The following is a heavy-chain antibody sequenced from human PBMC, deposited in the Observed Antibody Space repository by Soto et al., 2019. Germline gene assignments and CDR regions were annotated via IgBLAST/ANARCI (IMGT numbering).Heavy chain of an antibody. J-gene: IGHJ4*02. D-gene: IGHD1-20*01. V-gene: IGHV3-33*01. Sequence: QAQLVESGGGVVQPGRSLRLSCAASGFTFSSYGMHWVRQAPGKGLEWVAVIWYDGSNKYYADSVKGRFTISRDNSKNTLYLQMNSLRAEDTAVYYCARDRGRVTGTTRFDYWGQGTLVTVSS. CDR1: GFTFSSYG. CDR2: IWYDGSNK. CDR3: ARDRGRVTGTTRFDY.